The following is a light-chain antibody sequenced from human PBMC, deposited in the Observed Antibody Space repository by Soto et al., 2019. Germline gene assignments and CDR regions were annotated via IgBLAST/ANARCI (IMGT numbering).Light chain of an antibody. J-gene: IGLJ1*01. V-gene: IGLV1-40*01. Sequence: QSALTQPPSVSGAPGQRVTISCTGNSSNFGTGYDVHWYQHLPGTAPKLLIYGNNNRPSGVPDRFSGSKSGTSASLAITGLQAGDEADYFCQSYDSSLRSYVFGTGTKVTVL. CDR2: GNN. CDR1: SSNFGTGYD. CDR3: QSYDSSLRSYV.